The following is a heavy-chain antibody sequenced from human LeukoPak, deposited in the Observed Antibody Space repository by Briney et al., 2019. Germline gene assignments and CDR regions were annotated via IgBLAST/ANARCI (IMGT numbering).Heavy chain of an antibody. V-gene: IGHV1-18*01. D-gene: IGHD3-10*01. CDR3: ARDGIRGVTALFDL. CDR1: GYTFTSYG. Sequence: GASVKVSFKASGYTFTSYGISWVRQAPGQGLEWMGWISAYNGSTNYAQKLQGRVTMTTDTSTSTAYMELRSLRSDDTAVYYCARDGIRGVTALFDLWGRGTLVTVSS. CDR2: ISAYNGST. J-gene: IGHJ2*01.